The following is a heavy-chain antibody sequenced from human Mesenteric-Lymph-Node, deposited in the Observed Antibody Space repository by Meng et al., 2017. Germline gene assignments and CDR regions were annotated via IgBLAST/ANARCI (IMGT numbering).Heavy chain of an antibody. D-gene: IGHD4-17*01. V-gene: IGHV3-30*04. CDR2: ISSDGSNK. CDR3: AKDQERDYGDYYFDY. CDR1: GFTFSSYS. Sequence: GESLKISCAASGFTFSSYSLHWVRQAPGKGLEWVAVISSDGSNKYYADSVKGRFTISRDNSKNTLYLQMNSLRAEDTAVYYCAKDQERDYGDYYFDYWGQGTLVTVSS. J-gene: IGHJ4*02.